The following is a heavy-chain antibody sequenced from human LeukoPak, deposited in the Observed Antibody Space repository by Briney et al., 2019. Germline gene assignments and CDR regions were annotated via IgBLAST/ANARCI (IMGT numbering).Heavy chain of an antibody. CDR2: INDTGST. D-gene: IGHD2-2*01. J-gene: IGHJ4*02. V-gene: IGHV4-59*01. CDR3: ARFSSGCSTSSCYLTY. Sequence: SETLSLTCAVSGGSFSSYYWSWIRQPPGKGLELIGHINDTGSTIYNPSLRGRVTISLDTSNNQFSLKLTSMTAADTAVYYCARFSSGCSTSSCYLTYWGQGTRVTV. CDR1: GGSFSSYY.